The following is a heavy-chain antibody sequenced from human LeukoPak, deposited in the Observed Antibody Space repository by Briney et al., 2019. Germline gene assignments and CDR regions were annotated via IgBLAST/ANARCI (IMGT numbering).Heavy chain of an antibody. Sequence: SETLSHTCTVSGASMNNYYWSWIRQPPGKGLEWIGYIYYRGSSNYNPSLKSRVTISVDTSKNQFSLKLSSVTAADTAVYYCARGAVAGSFHYWGQGTLVTVSS. J-gene: IGHJ4*02. CDR3: ARGAVAGSFHY. D-gene: IGHD6-19*01. V-gene: IGHV4-59*01. CDR1: GASMNNYY. CDR2: IYYRGSS.